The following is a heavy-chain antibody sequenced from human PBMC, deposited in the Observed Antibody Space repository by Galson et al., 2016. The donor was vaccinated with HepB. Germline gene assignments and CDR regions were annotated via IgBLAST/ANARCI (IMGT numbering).Heavy chain of an antibody. V-gene: IGHV3-48*01. CDR1: GFTFSSYS. CDR2: ITTSSSTT. CDR3: AKDVVDGDYVEF. Sequence: SLRLSCAASGFTFSSYSMNWVRQAPGKGLEWVSYITTSSSTTSYADSVKGRFTISRDNAKNSLYLQMNSLRAEDTAVYYCAKDVVDGDYVEFWGQGTLVTVSS. D-gene: IGHD4-17*01. J-gene: IGHJ4*02.